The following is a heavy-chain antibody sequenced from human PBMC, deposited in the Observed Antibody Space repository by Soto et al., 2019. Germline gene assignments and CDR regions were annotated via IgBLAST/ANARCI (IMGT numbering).Heavy chain of an antibody. CDR2: IFHDGTA. CDR1: GVSISSGSW. D-gene: IGHD2-8*01. V-gene: IGHV4-4*02. Sequence: SETLSLTCAVSGVSISSGSWWTWVRQTPQRGLEYIGEIFHDGTANYYPSFERRVAISVDTSKNQFSLKLTSVTAADTAIYFCARLVYDTRLNYMYFDFWGQGALVTVSS. CDR3: ARLVYDTRLNYMYFDF. J-gene: IGHJ4*02.